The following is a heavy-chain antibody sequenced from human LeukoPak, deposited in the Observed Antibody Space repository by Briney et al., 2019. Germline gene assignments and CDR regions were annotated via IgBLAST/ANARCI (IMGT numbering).Heavy chain of an antibody. J-gene: IGHJ4*02. CDR3: ARSANPGYSSSWAFDY. CDR2: INPNSGGT. V-gene: IGHV1-2*02. D-gene: IGHD6-13*01. CDR1: GYTFTGYY. Sequence: ASVKVSCKASGYTFTGYYMHWERQAPGQGLEWMGWINPNSGGTNYAQKFQGRVTMTRDTSISTAYMELSRLRSDDTAVYYCARSANPGYSSSWAFDYWGQGTLVTVSS.